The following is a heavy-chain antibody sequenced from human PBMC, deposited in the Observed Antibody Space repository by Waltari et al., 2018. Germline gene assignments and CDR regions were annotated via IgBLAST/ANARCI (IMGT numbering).Heavy chain of an antibody. CDR2: VYTSGAP. D-gene: IGHD6-13*01. Sequence: QVQLQESGPGLVKPSQTLSLTCTVSGGAITSTRYYWSWIRQPAGKGLQWIGRVYTSGAPNSNPSLKRRLTKSLDESKTQFSLKLSSGTAADTAVYYCARHGSSSSFYSYYYFLDVWGKGTTVIVSS. J-gene: IGHJ6*03. V-gene: IGHV4-61*02. CDR3: ARHGSSSSFYSYYYFLDV. CDR1: GGAITSTRYY.